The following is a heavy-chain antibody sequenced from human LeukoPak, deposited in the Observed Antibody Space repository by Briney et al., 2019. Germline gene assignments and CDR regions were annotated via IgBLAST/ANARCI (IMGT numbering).Heavy chain of an antibody. D-gene: IGHD3-9*01. CDR1: GGSISSHY. J-gene: IGHJ4*02. V-gene: IGHV4-4*09. CDR2: IYTSGST. Sequence: SETLSLTCSVSGGSISSHYWSWIRQPPGKGLEWIGYIYTSGSTNYNPSLKSRVTISLDTSKNQFSLKLRSVTAADTAVFYCARLDILTGYYGYYFEYWGQGTLVSVSS. CDR3: ARLDILTGYYGYYFEY.